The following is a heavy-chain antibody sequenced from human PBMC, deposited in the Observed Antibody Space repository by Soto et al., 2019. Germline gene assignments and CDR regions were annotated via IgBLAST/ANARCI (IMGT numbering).Heavy chain of an antibody. J-gene: IGHJ4*02. D-gene: IGHD6-19*01. CDR1: GGNFSSYA. CDR2: IIPIFGTA. CDR3: ARESVVSSGCDY. Sequence: ASVKVSCKASGGNFSSYAISWVRQAPGQGLEWMGGIIPIFGTANYAQKFQGRVTITADESTSTAYMELSSLRSEDTAVYYCARESVVSSGCDYWGQGTLVTVSS. V-gene: IGHV1-69*13.